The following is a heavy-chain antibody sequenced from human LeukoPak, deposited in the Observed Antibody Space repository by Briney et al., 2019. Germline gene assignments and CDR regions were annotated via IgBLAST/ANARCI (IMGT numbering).Heavy chain of an antibody. D-gene: IGHD6-19*01. Sequence: PGGSLRLSCAASGFTFDDYGMSWVRQAPGKGLEWVSGINWNGGSTGYADSVKGRFTISRDNAKNSLYLQMNSLRAEDTAVYYCARAVMSIAVAGTGAFDIWGQGTMVTVSS. CDR3: ARAVMSIAVAGTGAFDI. CDR1: GFTFDDYG. CDR2: INWNGGST. J-gene: IGHJ3*02. V-gene: IGHV3-20*04.